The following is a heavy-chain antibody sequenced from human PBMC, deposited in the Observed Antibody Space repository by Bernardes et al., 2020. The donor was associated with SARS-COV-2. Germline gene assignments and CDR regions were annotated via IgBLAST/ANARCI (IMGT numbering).Heavy chain of an antibody. CDR1: GFTLSRYW. Sequence: GGSLSPSCAASGFTLSRYWMSWVRQAPGKGLEWVANIKQDGSEKYYVDSVKGRFTISRDNAKNSLYLQMNSLRAEDTAVYYCARAGGDRHYFDYWGQGTLVTVSS. CDR2: IKQDGSEK. V-gene: IGHV3-7*04. D-gene: IGHD4-17*01. J-gene: IGHJ4*02. CDR3: ARAGGDRHYFDY.